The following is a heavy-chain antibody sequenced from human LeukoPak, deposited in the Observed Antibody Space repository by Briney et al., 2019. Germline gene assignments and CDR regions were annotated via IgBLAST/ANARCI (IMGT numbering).Heavy chain of an antibody. V-gene: IGHV3-7*01. Sequence: PGGSLRLSCAASGFTFNTYTMHWVRQAPGKGLEWVANIRGDSGEYFYADSVKGRFTISRDNAKNSLYLHMNSLRPEDTAVYYCAHNQDYRFEYWGQGTLVTVSS. J-gene: IGHJ4*02. CDR1: GFTFNTYT. CDR2: IRGDSGEY. CDR3: AHNQDYRFEY. D-gene: IGHD3-16*01.